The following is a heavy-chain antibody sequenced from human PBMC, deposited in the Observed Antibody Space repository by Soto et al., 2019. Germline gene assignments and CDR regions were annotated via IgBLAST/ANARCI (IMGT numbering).Heavy chain of an antibody. Sequence: PGGSLRLSCAASGFTFSSYGMNWVRQAPGKGLEWVSFVSSSSRYIYYADSVKGRFTTSRDNAKNSLFLQMNSLRAEDTAVYYCAKDRATTTAFDYWGQGALVTVSS. J-gene: IGHJ4*02. V-gene: IGHV3-21*04. CDR2: VSSSSRYI. D-gene: IGHD4-17*01. CDR1: GFTFSSYG. CDR3: AKDRATTTAFDY.